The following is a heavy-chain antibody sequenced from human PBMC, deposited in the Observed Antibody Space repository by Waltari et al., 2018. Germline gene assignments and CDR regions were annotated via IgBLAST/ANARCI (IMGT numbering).Heavy chain of an antibody. V-gene: IGHV1-2*02. Sequence: QVQLVQSGAEVKKPGSSVKVSCKASGGTFSSYAISWVRQAPGQGLEWMGWINPNSGGTNYAQKFQGRVTMTRDTSISTAYMELSRLRSDDTAVYYCARVSPPLAYCGGDCYPFDYWGQGTLVTVSS. D-gene: IGHD2-21*01. CDR3: ARVSPPLAYCGGDCYPFDY. CDR2: INPNSGGT. CDR1: GGTFSSYA. J-gene: IGHJ4*02.